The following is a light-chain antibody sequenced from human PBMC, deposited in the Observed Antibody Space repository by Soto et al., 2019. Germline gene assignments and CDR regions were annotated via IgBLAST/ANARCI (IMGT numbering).Light chain of an antibody. J-gene: IGKJ2*02. V-gene: IGKV3D-15*01. CDR1: YSDTTQ. CDR2: GAS. CDR3: QQYCGITRT. Sequence: SLRDKATHSVLSSYSDTTQLAWYQQKPGQPPRLIIYGASCRATGVPDRFSGSGSGTDFTLSISSLQAEDFAVYYCQQYCGITRTFGQGTKVDIK.